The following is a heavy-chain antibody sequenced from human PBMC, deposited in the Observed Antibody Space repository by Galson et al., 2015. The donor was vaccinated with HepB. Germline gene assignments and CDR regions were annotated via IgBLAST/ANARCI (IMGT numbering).Heavy chain of an antibody. J-gene: IGHJ4*02. V-gene: IGHV3-30*18. CDR1: GFNFRNYG. CDR2: VSYDGKKE. CDR3: VKGGVAYTSSSGGFHY. Sequence: SLRLSCAASGFNFRNYGMHWVRQAPGKGLEWLAVVSYDGKKENYADFVKGRFSISRDNFNNRVYLQLNSLRQDDSALYYCVKGGVAYTSSSGGFHYWGQGTPVTVSS. D-gene: IGHD6-6*01.